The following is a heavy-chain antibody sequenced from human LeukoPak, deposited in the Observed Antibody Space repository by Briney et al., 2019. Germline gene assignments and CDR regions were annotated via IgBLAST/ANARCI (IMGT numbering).Heavy chain of an antibody. CDR1: GGSISSYY. D-gene: IGHD5-18*01. V-gene: IGHV4-59*01. CDR3: ARMAQPVWILDY. Sequence: SETLFLTCTVSGGSISSYYWSWIRQPPGKGLEWIGYIYYSGSTNYNPSLKSRVTISVDTSKNQFSLKLSSATAADTAVYYCARMAQPVWILDYWGQGTLVTVSS. J-gene: IGHJ4*02. CDR2: IYYSGST.